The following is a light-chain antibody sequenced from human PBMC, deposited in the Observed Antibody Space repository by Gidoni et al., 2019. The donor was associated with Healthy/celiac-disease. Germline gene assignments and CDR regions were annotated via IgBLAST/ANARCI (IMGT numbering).Light chain of an antibody. CDR1: SSDVGGYNY. V-gene: IGLV2-14*01. CDR3: SSYTSSSTPWV. CDR2: DVS. J-gene: IGLJ3*02. Sequence: QSALTQPASVSGSPGQSITISCTGTSSDVGGYNYVSWYQQHTGKAPKLMIYDVSHRPSGVSNRFSGSKSGNTASLTISGLQAEDEADYYCSSYTSSSTPWVFGGGTKLTVL.